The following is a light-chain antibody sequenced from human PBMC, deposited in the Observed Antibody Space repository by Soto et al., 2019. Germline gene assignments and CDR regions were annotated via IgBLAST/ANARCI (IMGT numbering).Light chain of an antibody. J-gene: IGLJ1*01. CDR1: SSNIGAGYD. CDR3: CSYAGSSTYV. CDR2: ANI. Sequence: QSVLTQPPSVSGAPGQRVTISCTGSSSNIGAGYDVHWYQQLPGTAPKLLIYANINRPAGVPDRFSGSKSGTSASLAITGLQAEDEADYYCCSYAGSSTYVFGTGTKLTVL. V-gene: IGLV1-40*01.